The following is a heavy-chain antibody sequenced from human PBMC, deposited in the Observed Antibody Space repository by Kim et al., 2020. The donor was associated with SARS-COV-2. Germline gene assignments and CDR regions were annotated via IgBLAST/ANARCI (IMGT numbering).Heavy chain of an antibody. CDR1: DFTFSDSA. D-gene: IGHD1-1*01. CDR3: NRVPGTTCAFWADFD. J-gene: IGHJ3*02. Sequence: GGSLRLSCAASDFTFSDSAMHWVRQASGKGLEWVGRIRSKSNSYATAYAASVQGRITISRDDSKNTAYLQMHSLKNEDPAEYYCNRVPGTTCAFWADFD. V-gene: IGHV3-73*01. CDR2: IRSKSNSYAT.